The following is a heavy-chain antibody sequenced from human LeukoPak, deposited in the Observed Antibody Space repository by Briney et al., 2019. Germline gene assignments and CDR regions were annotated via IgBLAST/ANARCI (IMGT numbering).Heavy chain of an antibody. Sequence: SETLSLTCTVSGGSISSGGYYWSWIRQHPGKGLEWIGEINHSGSTNYNPSLKSRVTISVDTSKNQFSLKLSSVTAADTAVYYCARVAAAARGDFDYWGQGTLVTVSS. CDR3: ARVAAAARGDFDY. CDR1: GGSISSGGYY. D-gene: IGHD6-6*01. CDR2: INHSGST. J-gene: IGHJ4*02. V-gene: IGHV4-39*07.